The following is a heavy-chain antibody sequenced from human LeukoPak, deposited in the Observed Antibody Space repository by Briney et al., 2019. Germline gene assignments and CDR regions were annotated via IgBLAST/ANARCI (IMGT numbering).Heavy chain of an antibody. V-gene: IGHV4-34*01. J-gene: IGHJ4*02. D-gene: IGHD6-13*01. CDR1: GGSFSGYY. CDR2: INHSGST. Sequence: TLSXTCAVYGGSFSGYYWSWIRQPPGKGLEWIGEINHSGSTNYNPSLKSRVTISVATSKNQFSLKLSSVTAADTAVYYCALVIAAAGTFDYWGQGTLVTVSS. CDR3: ALVIAAAGTFDY.